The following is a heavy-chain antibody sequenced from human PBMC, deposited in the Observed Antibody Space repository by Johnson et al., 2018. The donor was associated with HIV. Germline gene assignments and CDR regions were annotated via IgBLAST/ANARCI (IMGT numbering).Heavy chain of an antibody. CDR2: IYSGGST. CDR1: GFTVSSNY. CDR3: AIISGYYSHGAFEI. D-gene: IGHD5-12*01. J-gene: IGHJ3*02. Sequence: VQLVESGGGVVQPGGSLRLSCAASGFTVSSNYMSWVRQAPGKGLEWVSVIYSGGSTYYADSVKGRFTISRDNSKNTLYLQMNSLRAEDTAVYYCAIISGYYSHGAFEIWGQGTMVTVSS. V-gene: IGHV3-66*01.